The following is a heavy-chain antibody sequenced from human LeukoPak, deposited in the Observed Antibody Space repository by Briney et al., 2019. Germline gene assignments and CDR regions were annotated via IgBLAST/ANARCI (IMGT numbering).Heavy chain of an antibody. Sequence: ASVKVSCKASGYTFTGYYMHWVRQAPGQGLEWMGWINPNSGGTNYAQKFQGRVTMTRDTSISTAYMELSRLRSDDTAVYYCVRGPYYDFWSGYLGSDNWFDPWGQGTLVTVSS. CDR2: INPNSGGT. J-gene: IGHJ5*02. CDR3: VRGPYYDFWSGYLGSDNWFDP. D-gene: IGHD3-3*01. CDR1: GYTFTGYY. V-gene: IGHV1-2*02.